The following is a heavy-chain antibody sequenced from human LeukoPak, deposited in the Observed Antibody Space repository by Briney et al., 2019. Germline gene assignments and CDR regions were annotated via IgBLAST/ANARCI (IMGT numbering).Heavy chain of an antibody. CDR1: GGTFSSYA. CDR3: ARVVLDHYYDSSGYLGTLDY. V-gene: IGHV1-18*01. J-gene: IGHJ4*02. CDR2: INTYNGNT. D-gene: IGHD3-22*01. Sequence: ASVKVSCKASGGTFSSYAISWVRQAPGQGLEWMGWINTYNGNTNYAQKFQGRVTMTTDTSTSTAYMEPRSLRSDDTAVYYCARVVLDHYYDSSGYLGTLDYWGQGTLVTVSS.